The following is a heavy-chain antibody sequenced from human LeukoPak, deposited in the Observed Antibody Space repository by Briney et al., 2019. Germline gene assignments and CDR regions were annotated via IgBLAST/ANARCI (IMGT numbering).Heavy chain of an antibody. D-gene: IGHD5-24*01. V-gene: IGHV3-7*01. CDR1: GFTFSSYA. Sequence: GGSLRLSCAASGFTFSSYAMSWVRQAPGKGLEWVANIKQDGSEKYYVDSVKGRFTISRDNAKNSLYLQMNSLRAEDTAVYYCARDEDGYNSNAFDIWGQGTMVTVSS. J-gene: IGHJ3*02. CDR3: ARDEDGYNSNAFDI. CDR2: IKQDGSEK.